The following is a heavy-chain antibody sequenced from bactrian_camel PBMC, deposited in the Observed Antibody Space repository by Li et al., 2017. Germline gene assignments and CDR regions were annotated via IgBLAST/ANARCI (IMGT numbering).Heavy chain of an antibody. Sequence: HVQLVESGGSSVQVGGTLKLSCTHSGYNYNHCMGWFRQAPGKEREAVASIHAKGGTFKIVDSVMGRFAISKDNAKSTLYLQMSNMIREDSATYYCGAEYNAYCSDRVQYWGQGTQVTVS. J-gene: IGHJ4*01. D-gene: IGHD1*01. CDR2: IHAKGGTF. CDR3: GAEYNAYCSDRVQY. CDR1: GYNYNHC. V-gene: IGHV3-3*01.